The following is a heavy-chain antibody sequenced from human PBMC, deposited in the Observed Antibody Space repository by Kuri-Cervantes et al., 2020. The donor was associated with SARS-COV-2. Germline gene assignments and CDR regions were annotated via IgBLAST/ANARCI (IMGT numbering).Heavy chain of an antibody. CDR2: ISGSVGST. J-gene: IGHJ4*02. CDR1: GFTFSSFA. Sequence: GGSMSLSCAASGFTFSSFAMSWVRQAPGKGLEWVSAISGSVGSTYYATSVKGRFTISRDDSKNTMYLQMSSLRIEDTAIYYCALNYYFNYWGQGTLVTVSS. V-gene: IGHV3-23*01. D-gene: IGHD1-1*01. CDR3: ALNYYFNY.